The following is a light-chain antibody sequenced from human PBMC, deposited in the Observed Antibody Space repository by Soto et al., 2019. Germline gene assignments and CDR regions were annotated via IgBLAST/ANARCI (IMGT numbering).Light chain of an antibody. CDR3: CSYSSSSTHV. J-gene: IGLJ1*01. V-gene: IGLV2-14*01. CDR2: QVT. Sequence: QSALTQPASVSGSPGQSITISCTGTSSDVGGYYYVSWYQHHPGKAPKLIIYQVTSRPSGVSNRFSASKSGNTASLTISALQAEDEALYYCCSYSSSSTHVFGTGTKVTVL. CDR1: SSDVGGYYY.